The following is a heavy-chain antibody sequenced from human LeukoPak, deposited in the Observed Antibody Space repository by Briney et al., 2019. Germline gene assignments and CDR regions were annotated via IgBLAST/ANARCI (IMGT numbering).Heavy chain of an antibody. D-gene: IGHD3-10*01. Sequence: ASVKVSCKASGYTFTGYYTHWVRQAPGQGLEWMGWINPNSGGTNYAQKFQGRVTMTRDTSISTAYMELSRLRSDDTAVYYCARALLWFGESKRNHFDYWGRGTLVTVSS. V-gene: IGHV1-2*02. CDR3: ARALLWFGESKRNHFDY. J-gene: IGHJ4*02. CDR1: GYTFTGYY. CDR2: INPNSGGT.